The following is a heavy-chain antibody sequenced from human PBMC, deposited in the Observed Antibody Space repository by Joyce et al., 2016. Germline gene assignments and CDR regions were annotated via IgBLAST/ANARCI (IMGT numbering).Heavy chain of an antibody. D-gene: IGHD4-17*01. CDR2: IYPGDSDT. J-gene: IGHJ4*02. Sequence: EVQLVQSGTEVKKPGESLKISCKGSGYRFSDYWIGWVREMPGKGLEWMAIIYPGDSDTKYSLSFQGQVTISVDKSISTAYLQWSSLKASDTAMYYCARIDYGDPGDWGQGTLVTVSS. CDR1: GYRFSDYW. CDR3: ARIDYGDPGD. V-gene: IGHV5-51*01.